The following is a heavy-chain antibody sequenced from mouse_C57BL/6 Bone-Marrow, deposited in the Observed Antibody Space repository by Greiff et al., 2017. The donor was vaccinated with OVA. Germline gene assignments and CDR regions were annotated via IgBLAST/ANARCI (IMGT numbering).Heavy chain of an antibody. CDR1: GFSFNTYA. CDR2: IRSKSNNYAT. J-gene: IGHJ1*03. Sequence: EVKLMESGGGLVQPKGSLKLSCAASGFSFNTYAMNWVRQAPGKGLEWVARIRSKSNNYATYYAESVKDRFTISRDDSESMLYLQMNNLKTEDTAMYYCVRHYYGSSYRYFDVWGTGTTVTVSS. D-gene: IGHD1-1*01. CDR3: VRHYYGSSYRYFDV. V-gene: IGHV10-1*01.